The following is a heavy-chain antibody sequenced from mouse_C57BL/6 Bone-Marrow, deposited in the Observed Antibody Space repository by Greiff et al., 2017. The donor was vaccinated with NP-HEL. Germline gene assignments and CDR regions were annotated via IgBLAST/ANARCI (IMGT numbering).Heavy chain of an antibody. CDR3: ARAGIYYDYDDWYFDV. CDR1: GYTFTSYG. J-gene: IGHJ1*03. V-gene: IGHV1-81*01. CDR2: IYPRSGNT. Sequence: VQLQQSGAELARPGASVKLSCKASGYTFTSYGISWVKQRTGQGLEWIGEIYPRSGNTYYNEKFKGKATLTADKSSSTAYMELRSLTSEDSAVYFCARAGIYYDYDDWYFDVWGTGTTVTVSS. D-gene: IGHD2-4*01.